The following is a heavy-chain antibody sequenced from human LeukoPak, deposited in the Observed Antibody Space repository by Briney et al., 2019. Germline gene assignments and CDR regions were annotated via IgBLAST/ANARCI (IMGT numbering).Heavy chain of an antibody. Sequence: ASVKVSCKASGGTFSSYAISWVRQAPGQGLEWMGEIIPIFGTANYAQKFQGRVTITADESTSTAYMELSSLRSEDTAVYYCASFSRGYSYGYFDYWGQGTLVTVSS. CDR1: GGTFSSYA. D-gene: IGHD5-18*01. J-gene: IGHJ4*02. CDR2: IIPIFGTA. V-gene: IGHV1-69*13. CDR3: ASFSRGYSYGYFDY.